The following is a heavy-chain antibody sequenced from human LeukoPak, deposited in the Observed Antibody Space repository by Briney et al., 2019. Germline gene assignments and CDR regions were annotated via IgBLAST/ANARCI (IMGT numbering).Heavy chain of an antibody. D-gene: IGHD3-22*01. CDR3: AGAPHNPSFYDSSGYYSY. V-gene: IGHV1-69*04. CDR2: IIPILGIA. J-gene: IGHJ4*02. CDR1: GGTFSSYA. Sequence: ASVKVSCKASGGTFSSYAISWVRQAPGQGLEWMGRIIPILGIANYAQKFQGRVTITADKSTSTAYMELSSLRSEDTAVYYCAGAPHNPSFYDSSGYYSYWGQGTLVTVSS.